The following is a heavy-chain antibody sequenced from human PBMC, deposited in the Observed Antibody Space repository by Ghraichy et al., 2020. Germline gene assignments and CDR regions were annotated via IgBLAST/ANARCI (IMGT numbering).Heavy chain of an antibody. V-gene: IGHV4-34*01. Sequence: SETLSLTCAVYGGSFSGYYWSWIRQPPGKGLEWIGEINHSGSTNYNPSLKSRVTISVDTSKNQFSLKLSSVTAADTAVYYCARFCQDYGDFYLMAFDYWGQGTLVTVSS. CDR3: ARFCQDYGDFYLMAFDY. CDR1: GGSFSGYY. D-gene: IGHD4-17*01. J-gene: IGHJ4*02. CDR2: INHSGST.